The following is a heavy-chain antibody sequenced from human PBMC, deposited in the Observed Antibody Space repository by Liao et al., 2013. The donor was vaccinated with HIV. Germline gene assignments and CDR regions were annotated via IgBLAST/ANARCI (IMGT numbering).Heavy chain of an antibody. J-gene: IGHJ3*02. D-gene: IGHD6-19*01. CDR3: ATDYSGWRRWGAFDI. Sequence: QVQLQQWGAGLLKPSETLSLTCAVYGGSLSGYYWSWIRQSPGKGLEWIGEINHSGNTNYNPSLKSRVTLSVDMSKQQFSLNLNSVTAADTAVYYCATDYSGWRRWGAFDIWGQGTMVTVSS. CDR1: GGSLSGYY. CDR2: INHSGNT. V-gene: IGHV4-34*01.